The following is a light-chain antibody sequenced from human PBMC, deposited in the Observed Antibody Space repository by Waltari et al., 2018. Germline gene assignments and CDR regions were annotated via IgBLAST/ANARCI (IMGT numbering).Light chain of an antibody. CDR2: GAS. CDR3: QHYRSLPVT. V-gene: IGKV3-20*01. Sequence: DIVLTQSPGTLSLSPGDRVALSCRASQSFSRTLACDQQKPGQAPRLLIYGASIRATGIPDRFSGSGSGTDFSLTISRLEPEDFAVYYCQHYRSLPVTFGQGTKVEIK. J-gene: IGKJ1*01. CDR1: QSFSRT.